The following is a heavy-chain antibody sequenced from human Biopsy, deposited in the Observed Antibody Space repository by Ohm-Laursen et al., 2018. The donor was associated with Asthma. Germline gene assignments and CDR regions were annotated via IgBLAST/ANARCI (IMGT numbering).Heavy chain of an antibody. CDR2: GGSSYDGGLK. Sequence: SLRLSCAASGFTFRSYAMHWVRQAPGKGLEWVAVGGSSYDGGLKYYADSVNGRFTVYRDDSKNTLYLQMNSLRPDDTAVYYCARDVMEWYLPAFDFWGQGTLVTVSS. CDR1: GFTFRSYA. CDR3: ARDVMEWYLPAFDF. J-gene: IGHJ4*02. V-gene: IGHV3-30-3*01. D-gene: IGHD3-3*01.